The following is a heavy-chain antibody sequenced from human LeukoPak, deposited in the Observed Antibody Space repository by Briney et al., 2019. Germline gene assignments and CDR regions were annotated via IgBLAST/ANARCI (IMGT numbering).Heavy chain of an antibody. CDR2: ISGSGGST. J-gene: IGHJ4*02. D-gene: IGHD6-19*01. CDR1: GFTFSSYA. V-gene: IGHV3-23*01. CDR3: AKQLWWLVPGPLFDY. Sequence: PGGSLRLSXAASGFTFSSYAMSWVRQAPGKGLEWVSAISGSGGSTYYSDSVKGWFTISRDNSKNTLYLQMNSLRAEDTAVYYCAKQLWWLVPGPLFDYWGQRTLVTVSS.